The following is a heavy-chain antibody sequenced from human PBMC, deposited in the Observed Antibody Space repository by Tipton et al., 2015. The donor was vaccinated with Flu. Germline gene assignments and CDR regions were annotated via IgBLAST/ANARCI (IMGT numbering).Heavy chain of an antibody. Sequence: SLRLSCAASGFTFSSYEMNWVRQAPGKGLEWVSYISSSGSTIYYADSVKGRFTISRDNAKNSLYLQMNSLRAEDTAVYYCARDGEGYSSLPFDYWDQGTLVTVSS. CDR3: ARDGEGYSSLPFDY. D-gene: IGHD6-19*01. J-gene: IGHJ4*02. V-gene: IGHV3-48*03. CDR1: GFTFSSYE. CDR2: ISSSGSTI.